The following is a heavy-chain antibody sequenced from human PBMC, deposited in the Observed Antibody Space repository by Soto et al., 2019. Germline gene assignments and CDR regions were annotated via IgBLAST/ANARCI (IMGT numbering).Heavy chain of an antibody. Sequence: SETLSLTCTVSGDSISRSSFYWGWIRQSPGKGLECIGIVYFTGSTNYNPSLKSRVTMSVDRSRNQFSLQLTSLTAADTAVYYCARHVRSGSYFDVWGQGNVVTVSS. CDR3: ARHVRSGSYFDV. V-gene: IGHV4-39*01. D-gene: IGHD1-26*01. CDR2: VYFTGST. CDR1: GDSISRSSFY. J-gene: IGHJ4*02.